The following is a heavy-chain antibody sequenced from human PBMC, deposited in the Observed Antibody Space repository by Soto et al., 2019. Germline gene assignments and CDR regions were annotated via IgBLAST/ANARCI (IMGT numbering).Heavy chain of an antibody. CDR2: IIPIFGTA. D-gene: IGHD3-10*01. CDR3: ARERSDRGVRLSYYGMDV. J-gene: IGHJ6*02. Sequence: AASVKVSFKASGGTFSSYAISWLRQAPGQGLEWMGGIIPIFGTANYAQRFQGRVTITADESTSTAYMELSSLRSEDTAVYYCARERSDRGVRLSYYGMDVWGQGTTVTVSS. V-gene: IGHV1-69*13. CDR1: GGTFSSYA.